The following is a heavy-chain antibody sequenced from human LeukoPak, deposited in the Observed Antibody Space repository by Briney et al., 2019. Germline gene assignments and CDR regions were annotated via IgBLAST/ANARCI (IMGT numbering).Heavy chain of an antibody. J-gene: IGHJ5*02. Sequence: GGSLRLSCIASGFTFSSYLIHWLRQAPGKGLGWVSRTNSEGSSISYADSGKGRFTISRDNAKNTLYLQIDSLRVEDTAVYYCAREYQVTARFDPWGQGTLVTVSS. CDR1: GFTFSSYL. CDR3: AREYQVTARFDP. D-gene: IGHD5-18*01. V-gene: IGHV3-74*01. CDR2: TNSEGSSI.